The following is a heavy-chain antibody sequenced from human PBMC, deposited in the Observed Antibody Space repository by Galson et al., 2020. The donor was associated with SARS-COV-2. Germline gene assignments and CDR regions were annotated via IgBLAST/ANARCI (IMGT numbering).Heavy chain of an antibody. V-gene: IGHV3-30*03. J-gene: IGHJ3*02. D-gene: IGHD6-19*01. Sequence: GESLKISCAASGFTFSGYVMHWVRQAPGKGLEWVAVTSTDGSVTNYAESVQGLFTISTDNSKNTLYLQMNSLRADDTAVYYCSRGGSSGDDGVDMWGHGTMGTVSS. CDR1: GFTFSGYV. CDR2: TSTDGSVT. CDR3: SRGGSSGDDGVDM.